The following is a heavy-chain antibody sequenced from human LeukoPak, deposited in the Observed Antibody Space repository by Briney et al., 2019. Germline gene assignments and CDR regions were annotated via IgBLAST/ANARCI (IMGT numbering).Heavy chain of an antibody. Sequence: GGSLRLSCAASGFTFSAFNMNWVRQAPGKGLEWVSSISSSSDSIYYADSVKGRFTISRDNAKNSLFLQMNSLRVEDTPMYYCARTSWLVRKDYGFDLWGQGTMVTVPS. D-gene: IGHD6-19*01. V-gene: IGHV3-21*01. CDR1: GFTFSAFN. CDR2: ISSSSDSI. CDR3: ARTSWLVRKDYGFDL. J-gene: IGHJ3*01.